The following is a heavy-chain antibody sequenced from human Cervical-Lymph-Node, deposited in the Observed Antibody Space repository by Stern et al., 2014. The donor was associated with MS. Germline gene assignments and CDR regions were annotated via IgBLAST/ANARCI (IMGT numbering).Heavy chain of an antibody. J-gene: IGHJ5*02. CDR1: GGSISSTSFY. Sequence: VQLVQSGPGLVKPSQTLSLTCTVSGGSISSTSFYWSWIRPSPGQGLEWIGRIYPSGTANSNHSLKSRVAMSVDTSKNQFSLRLSSVTAADTAVYYCARDYCGGDCYYNWFDPWGQGTLVTVSS. CDR2: IYPSGTA. V-gene: IGHV4-61*02. CDR3: ARDYCGGDCYYNWFDP. D-gene: IGHD2-21*02.